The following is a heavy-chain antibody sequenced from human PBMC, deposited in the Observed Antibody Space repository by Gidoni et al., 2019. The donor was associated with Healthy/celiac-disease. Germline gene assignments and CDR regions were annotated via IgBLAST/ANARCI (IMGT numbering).Heavy chain of an antibody. CDR1: GFTFSSSA. V-gene: IGHV3-23*01. J-gene: IGHJ4*02. D-gene: IGHD2-15*01. Sequence: EVPLLESGGGLVQPGGSLRLSCAASGFTFSSSAMSWVRQAPGKGLEWVSGISGSGGSTYYADSVKSRFTISRDNSKNTLCLQMNSLRAEDTAVYYCAKDPRYCSGGSCYLDYWGQGTLVTVSS. CDR2: ISGSGGST. CDR3: AKDPRYCSGGSCYLDY.